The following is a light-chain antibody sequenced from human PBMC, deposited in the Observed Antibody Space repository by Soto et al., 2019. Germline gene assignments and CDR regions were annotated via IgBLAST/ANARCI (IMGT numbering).Light chain of an antibody. CDR3: QQYGSSGLT. Sequence: EIVLTQSPGTLSLSPGERATLSCRASQSVSSIYLAWYQQKPGQAPRLLIYGASSRPTGIPDRFSGSGSGTDFTLTISGLEPEDFAVYYCQQYGSSGLTFGGGTKVDIK. V-gene: IGKV3-20*01. CDR2: GAS. CDR1: QSVSSIY. J-gene: IGKJ4*01.